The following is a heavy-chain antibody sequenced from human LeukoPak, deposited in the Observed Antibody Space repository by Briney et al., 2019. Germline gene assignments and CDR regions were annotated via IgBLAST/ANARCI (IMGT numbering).Heavy chain of an antibody. V-gene: IGHV1-8*03. CDR1: GYTFTSYD. J-gene: IGHJ4*02. Sequence: ASVKVSCKASGYTFTSYDINWVRQAAGQGLEGMGWMNPNSGNTDYAQKFQGRVTITRNTSISTAYMELGSLRSEGTAVYYCARAPQGAGYYCDYLLQGTLVAVCS. CDR2: MNPNSGNT. CDR3: ARAPQGAGYYCDY. D-gene: IGHD1-26*01.